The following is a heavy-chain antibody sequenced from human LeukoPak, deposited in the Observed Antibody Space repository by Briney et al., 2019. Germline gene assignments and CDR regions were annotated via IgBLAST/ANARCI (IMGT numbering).Heavy chain of an antibody. V-gene: IGHV3-49*04. Sequence: PGRSLRLSCTASGFNFGGYAINWVRQAAGQGLEWVGFIRSKALYGTREYAASVEGRFTISRDDSKGIAYLQMNTLKIEDTAVYYCDRDNVNYYAPDYWGQGTLVTVSS. CDR3: DRDNVNYYAPDY. D-gene: IGHD1-7*01. CDR1: GFNFGGYA. CDR2: IRSKALYGTR. J-gene: IGHJ4*02.